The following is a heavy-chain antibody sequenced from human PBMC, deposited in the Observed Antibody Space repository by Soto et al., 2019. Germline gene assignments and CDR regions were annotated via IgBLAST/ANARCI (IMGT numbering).Heavy chain of an antibody. J-gene: IGHJ6*02. Sequence: QVHLVQSGAEVKKPGSSVKVSCKASGGTFSRNAISWVRLAPGQGLEWMGGTIPMFNIAKNAQKFQGRVTITADESRNTAYMELSSLRSEDTAVYYCARGRELDDDDYLDYGMDVWGQGTTVIVSS. D-gene: IGHD4-17*01. CDR3: ARGRELDDDDYLDYGMDV. V-gene: IGHV1-69*01. CDR2: TIPMFNIA. CDR1: GGTFSRNA.